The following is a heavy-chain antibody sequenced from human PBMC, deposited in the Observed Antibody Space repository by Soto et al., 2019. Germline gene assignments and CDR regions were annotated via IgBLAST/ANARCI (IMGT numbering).Heavy chain of an antibody. CDR3: ARDPRGSGWSYFDY. V-gene: IGHV3-30-3*01. D-gene: IGHD6-19*01. CDR2: ISYDGSNK. Sequence: PGGSLRLSCAASGFTFSSYAMHWVRQAPGKGLEWVAVISYDGSNKYYADSVKGRFTISRDNSKNTLHLQMNSLRAEDTAVYYCARDPRGSGWSYFDYWGQGTLVTVSS. CDR1: GFTFSSYA. J-gene: IGHJ4*02.